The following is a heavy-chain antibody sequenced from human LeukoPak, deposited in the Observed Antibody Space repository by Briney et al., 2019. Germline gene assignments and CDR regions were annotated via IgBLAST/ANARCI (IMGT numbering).Heavy chain of an antibody. CDR1: GYTFTYRY. D-gene: IGHD2-2*01. Sequence: ASVKVSCKASGYTFTYRYLHWVRQAPGQALEWMGWITPFNGNTNYAQKFQDRVTITRDRSMSTAYMELSSLRSEDTAMYYCASRYCSSTSCHEFDIWGQGTMVTVSS. J-gene: IGHJ3*02. CDR3: ASRYCSSTSCHEFDI. CDR2: ITPFNGNT. V-gene: IGHV1-45*02.